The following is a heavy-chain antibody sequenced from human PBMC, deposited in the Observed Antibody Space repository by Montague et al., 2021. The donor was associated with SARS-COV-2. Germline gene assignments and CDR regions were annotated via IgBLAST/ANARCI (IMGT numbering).Heavy chain of an antibody. V-gene: IGHV4-39*01. CDR1: GDSTSCSNCY. J-gene: IGHJ5*02. CDR2: IYNSGST. CDR3: ARHRNYGDHSLDNWCHP. D-gene: IGHD4-17*01. Sequence: SETLSLTCTVSGDSTSCSNCYWGWIRQPPGKGLDWIGTIYNSGSTYYNPSLKSRLTISIDTSKNQFSLKLSSVTAADTAVYYCARHRNYGDHSLDNWCHPWGQGTLVTVSS.